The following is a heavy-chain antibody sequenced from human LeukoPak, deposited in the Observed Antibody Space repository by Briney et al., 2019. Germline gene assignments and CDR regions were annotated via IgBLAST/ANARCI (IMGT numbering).Heavy chain of an antibody. Sequence: ASVKVSCKASGYTFSSYSMHWVRQAPGQGLEWMGIINPSSGSTSYAQKFQGRVTMTRDTSTSTVYMELSSLRSEDTAVYYCAREFYYESSAYGFEYWGQGTLVTVSS. CDR1: GYTFSSYS. J-gene: IGHJ4*02. CDR2: INPSSGST. CDR3: AREFYYESSAYGFEY. V-gene: IGHV1-46*01. D-gene: IGHD3-22*01.